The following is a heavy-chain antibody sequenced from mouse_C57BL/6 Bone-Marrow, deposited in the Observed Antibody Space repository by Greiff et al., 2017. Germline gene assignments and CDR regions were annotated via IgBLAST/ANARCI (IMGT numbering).Heavy chain of an antibody. CDR3: ARDGSSYRYYAMDY. CDR1: GYTFTSYT. V-gene: IGHV1-4*01. Sequence: VQRVESGAELARPGASVKMSCKASGYTFTSYTMHWVKQRPGQGLEWIGYINPSSGYTKYNQKFKDKATLTADKSSSTAYMQLSSLTSEDSAVYYCARDGSSYRYYAMDYWGQGTSVTVSS. CDR2: INPSSGYT. D-gene: IGHD1-1*01. J-gene: IGHJ4*01.